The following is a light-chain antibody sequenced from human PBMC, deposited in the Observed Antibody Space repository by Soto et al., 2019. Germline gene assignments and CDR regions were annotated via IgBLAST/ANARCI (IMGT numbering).Light chain of an antibody. J-gene: IGKJ1*01. CDR3: QQYNNWPRT. CDR2: GAS. CDR1: QSVSNN. Sequence: EIVMTQSPATLSVSPGERATLSCRASQSVSNNLAWYQQKPGQAPRLLIYGASTRATGIPARFSGSGSGTEFTLTISSLQSEDFAVYYCQQYNNWPRTFGHGTKV. V-gene: IGKV3-15*01.